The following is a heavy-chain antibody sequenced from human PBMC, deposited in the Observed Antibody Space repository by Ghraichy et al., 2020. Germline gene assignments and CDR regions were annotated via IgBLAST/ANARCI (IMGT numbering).Heavy chain of an antibody. V-gene: IGHV3-7*01. D-gene: IGHD6-13*01. CDR2: INQDGSEK. CDR1: GFTFSSYW. Sequence: GGSLRLSCAASGFTFSSYWMSWVRQAPGKGLEWVANINQDGSEKYYVDSVKGRFTISRDNAKNSLYLQMNSLRAEDTAVYYCARDLWQQLVRGYFQHWGQGTLVTVSS. CDR3: ARDLWQQLVRGYFQH. J-gene: IGHJ1*01.